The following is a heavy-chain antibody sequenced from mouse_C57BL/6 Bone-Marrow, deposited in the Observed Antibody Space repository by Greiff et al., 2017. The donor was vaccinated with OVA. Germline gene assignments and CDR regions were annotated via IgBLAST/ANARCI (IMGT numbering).Heavy chain of an antibody. Sequence: DVMLVESGGGLVQPGGSLKLSCAASGFTFSDYYMYWVRQTPGKRLEWVAYISNGGGSTYYPDTVKGRFTISRDNAKNTLYLQMSRLKSEDTAMYYCARQGGYYAMDYWGQGTSVTVSS. V-gene: IGHV5-12*01. CDR2: ISNGGGST. J-gene: IGHJ4*01. CDR3: ARQGGYYAMDY. CDR1: GFTFSDYY.